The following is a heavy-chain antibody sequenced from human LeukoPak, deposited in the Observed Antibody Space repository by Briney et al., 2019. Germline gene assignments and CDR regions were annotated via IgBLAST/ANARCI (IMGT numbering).Heavy chain of an antibody. J-gene: IGHJ5*02. D-gene: IGHD3-10*01. CDR1: GGSISSYY. CDR3: ARSRVRNYYGSGSYSAWFDP. Sequence: PSETLSLTCTVSGGSISSYYWSWIRQPAGKGLEWIGRIYTSGSTNYNPSLKSRVTMSVDTSKNQFSLKLSSVTAADTAVYYCARSRVRNYYGSGSYSAWFDPWGQGTLVTVSS. V-gene: IGHV4-4*07. CDR2: IYTSGST.